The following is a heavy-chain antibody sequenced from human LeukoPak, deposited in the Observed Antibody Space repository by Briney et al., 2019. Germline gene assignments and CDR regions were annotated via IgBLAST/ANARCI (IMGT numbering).Heavy chain of an antibody. CDR1: GFTFSSYA. CDR3: VKLQLERRGPLFDP. Sequence: GGPLRLSCSASGFTFSSYAMHWDRQAPGKGLEYVSAISSNGGSTYYADSVKGRFTISRDNSKNTLYLQMSSLRAEDTAVYYCVKLQLERRGPLFDPWGQGTLVTVSS. CDR2: ISSNGGST. D-gene: IGHD1-1*01. J-gene: IGHJ5*02. V-gene: IGHV3-64D*09.